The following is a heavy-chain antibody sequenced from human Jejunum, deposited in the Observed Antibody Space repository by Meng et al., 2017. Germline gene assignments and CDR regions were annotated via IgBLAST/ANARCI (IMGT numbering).Heavy chain of an antibody. V-gene: IGHV4-30-4*01. CDR3: ARGELLWDY. D-gene: IGHD2-2*01. CDR2: MDYRGST. J-gene: IGHJ4*02. CDR1: GAAISSGEYF. Sequence: QVQVQESGPGLGKAPQTLSLTCTVVGAAISSGEYFWRWIRQPPGKGLEWIGYMDYRGSTFYNPSLKSRVTISVDTSKNQFSLKLSSVTAADTAVYFCARGELLWDYWGQGTLVAVSS.